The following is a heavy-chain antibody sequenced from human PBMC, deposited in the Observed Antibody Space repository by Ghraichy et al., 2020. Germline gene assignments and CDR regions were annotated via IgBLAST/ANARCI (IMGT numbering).Heavy chain of an antibody. CDR2: ISSSGGTL. J-gene: IGHJ6*01. Sequence: GGSLRLSCAASGFNFSSYSLSWVRQAPGGGLEWVSYISSSGGTLYNGDSSMKGRFTISRDNGKNTLFQQMRCLREEDTAVYYCARDSQSDLWSGYPTYYGLDVWGQGTTVTVPS. CDR3: ARDSQSDLWSGYPTYYGLDV. D-gene: IGHD3-3*01. CDR1: GFNFSSYS. V-gene: IGHV3-48*02.